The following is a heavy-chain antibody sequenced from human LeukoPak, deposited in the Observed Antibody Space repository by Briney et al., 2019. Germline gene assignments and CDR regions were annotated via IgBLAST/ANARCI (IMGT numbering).Heavy chain of an antibody. Sequence: LSCAASXFTXSSYXMNWVRQAPXKGXEWVSXXSSSGSTIYYADSVKGRFTISRDNAKNSLYLQMNSLRAEDTAVYYCARDFGYSAAAGTDFDYWGQGTLVTVSS. J-gene: IGHJ4*02. CDR3: ARDFGYSAAAGTDFDY. V-gene: IGHV3-48*03. D-gene: IGHD6-13*01. CDR1: XFTXSSYX. CDR2: XSSSGSTI.